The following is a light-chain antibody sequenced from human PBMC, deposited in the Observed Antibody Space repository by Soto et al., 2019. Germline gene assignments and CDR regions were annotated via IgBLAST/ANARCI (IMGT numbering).Light chain of an antibody. CDR2: AAS. CDR3: LQHNSYPRT. CDR1: QGIRND. Sequence: DIQMTQSPSSLSASVGDRVTITCRASQGIRNDLGWYQQKPGKAPKRLIYAASSLHSVIPSRFSGSGSGTDSTPTNSALQPKYFAPYNGLQHNSYPRTFGKGTKVDIK. V-gene: IGKV1-17*01. J-gene: IGKJ4*01.